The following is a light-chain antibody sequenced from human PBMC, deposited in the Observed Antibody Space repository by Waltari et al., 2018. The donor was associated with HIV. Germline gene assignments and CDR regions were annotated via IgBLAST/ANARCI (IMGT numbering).Light chain of an antibody. Sequence: QSVLTQPPSASGTPGQRVTISCSGARSDIGSNYVYWYQQLPGTAPRLLIYGDHNRPSGIPDRFSGSRSGTSASLAINGLQAEDEAEYYCQSYDSSLSSVLFGGGTKLTVL. CDR1: RSDIGSNY. CDR3: QSYDSSLSSVL. CDR2: GDH. J-gene: IGLJ2*01. V-gene: IGLV1-40*01.